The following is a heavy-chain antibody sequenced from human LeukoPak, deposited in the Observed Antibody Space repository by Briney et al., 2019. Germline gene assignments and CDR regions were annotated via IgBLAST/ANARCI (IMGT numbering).Heavy chain of an antibody. Sequence: SETLSLTCTVSGVSISSSNSYWGWIRQPPGKGLEWIGSIYYSGSTYYNPSLKSRVTISVDTSKNQFSLKLSSVTAADTAVYYCASHYGDYVPVGYWGQGTLVTVSS. V-gene: IGHV4-39*07. D-gene: IGHD4-17*01. CDR3: ASHYGDYVPVGY. CDR2: IYYSGST. CDR1: GVSISSSNSY. J-gene: IGHJ4*02.